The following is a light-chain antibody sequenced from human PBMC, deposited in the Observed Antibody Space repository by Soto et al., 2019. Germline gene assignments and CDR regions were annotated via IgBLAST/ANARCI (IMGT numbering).Light chain of an antibody. V-gene: IGLV1-51*01. CDR3: GSWDSSLSAYV. CDR2: DDN. Sequence: QSVLTQPPSVSAAPGQNVTISCSGSSSSIGGNSVSWYQQLPGTAPKLLIYDDNKRPSGIPDRFSGSKSGTSATLGITGFQTGDEADYYCGSWDSSLSAYVFGTGTKVTVL. CDR1: SSSIGGNS. J-gene: IGLJ1*01.